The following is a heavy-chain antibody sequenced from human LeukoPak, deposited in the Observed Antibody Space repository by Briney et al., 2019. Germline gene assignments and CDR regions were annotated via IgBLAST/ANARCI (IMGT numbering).Heavy chain of an antibody. Sequence: GGSLTLSCALSVFTVSIKYTRWVRRAPGKGGGWGSVIYSGVRTYYADPVKGRFTISTHNSQNPLYLQMNSLGAADTPVYSLAREATSLGDFHIWGQGTMVTVSS. D-gene: IGHD4-17*01. CDR1: VFTVSIKY. CDR2: IYSGVRT. J-gene: IGHJ3*02. CDR3: AREATSLGDFHI. V-gene: IGHV3-53*04.